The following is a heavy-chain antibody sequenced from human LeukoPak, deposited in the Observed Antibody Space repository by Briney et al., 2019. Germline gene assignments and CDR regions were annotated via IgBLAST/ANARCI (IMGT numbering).Heavy chain of an antibody. CDR1: GYTLTELS. CDR2: FDPEDGET. J-gene: IGHJ1*01. Sequence: ASVKVSCKVSGYTLTELSMHWVRQAPGNGLEWMGGFDPEDGETIYAQKFQGRVTMTEDTSTDTAYMELSSLRSEDTAVYYCATRLTTVTITGYFQHWGQGTLVTVSS. V-gene: IGHV1-24*01. D-gene: IGHD4-11*01. CDR3: ATRLTTVTITGYFQH.